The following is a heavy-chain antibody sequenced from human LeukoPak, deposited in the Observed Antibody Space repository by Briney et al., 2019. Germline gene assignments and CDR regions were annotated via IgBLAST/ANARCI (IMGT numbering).Heavy chain of an antibody. CDR2: INPNSGGT. D-gene: IGHD5-12*01. CDR1: GYTFTGYY. V-gene: IGHV1-2*02. Sequence: ASVKVSCKASGYTFTGYYIHWVRQAPGQGLEWMGWINPNSGGTNFAQKFQGRFTMTRDTSTTTAYMELSSLRSAGTAVYYCARARMGSAYDYFDYWGQGTLVTVSS. J-gene: IGHJ4*02. CDR3: ARARMGSAYDYFDY.